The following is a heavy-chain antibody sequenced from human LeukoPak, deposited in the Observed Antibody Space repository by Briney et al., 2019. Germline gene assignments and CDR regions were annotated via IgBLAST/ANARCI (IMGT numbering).Heavy chain of an antibody. J-gene: IGHJ4*02. CDR1: GFTFSNYG. V-gene: IGHV3-30*18. CDR3: AKDISGGDCPDY. CDR2: ISYDGSDK. D-gene: IGHD2-21*02. Sequence: PGGSLRLSCAASGFTFSNYGMHWVRQAPGKGLEWVAVISYDGSDKYYADSVKGRFTISRDNSKNTLYLQMNSLRAEDTAVYYCAKDISGGDCPDYWGQGTLVTVSS.